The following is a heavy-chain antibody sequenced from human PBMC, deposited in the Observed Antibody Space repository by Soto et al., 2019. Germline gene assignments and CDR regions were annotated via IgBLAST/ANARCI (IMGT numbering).Heavy chain of an antibody. Sequence: EVQLLGSGGGLVQPGGSLRLSCVASGFTFSTYWMNWVRQAPGMGLEWVANINPDGSVGTYVDSVKGRFTTSRDNARNSLYLQRNSLRADDTAVYFCAGWGGHDYNYWGQGILVTVSS. CDR2: INPDGSVG. CDR1: GFTFSTYW. CDR3: AGWGGHDYNY. V-gene: IGHV3-7*03. D-gene: IGHD3-16*01. J-gene: IGHJ4*02.